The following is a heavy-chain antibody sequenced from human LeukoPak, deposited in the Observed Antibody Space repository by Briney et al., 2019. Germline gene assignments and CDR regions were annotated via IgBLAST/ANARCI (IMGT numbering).Heavy chain of an antibody. J-gene: IGHJ6*02. Sequence: SETLSLTCTVSGGSISNYYWSWIRQPPGKGLEWIGHIYYTGSTNYSPSLKSRVTISVETSKNQFSLNLSSVTAADTAVYYCARDLKAGYYGSEADYGMDVWGQGTTVTVSS. CDR3: ARDLKAGYYGSEADYGMDV. D-gene: IGHD3-10*01. CDR1: GGSISNYY. V-gene: IGHV4-59*12. CDR2: IYYTGST.